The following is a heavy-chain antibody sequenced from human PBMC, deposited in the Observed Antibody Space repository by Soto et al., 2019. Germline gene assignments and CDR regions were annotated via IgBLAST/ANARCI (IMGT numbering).Heavy chain of an antibody. V-gene: IGHV1-24*01. CDR2: FDPEDGET. Sequence: ASVKASCKVSGYTLTELSMHWVQQAPGKGLEWMGGFDPEDGETIYAQKFQGRVTMTEDTSTDTAYMELSSLRSEDTAVYYCATATKRYNPRSPFDYWGQGTLVTVSS. J-gene: IGHJ4*02. D-gene: IGHD1-20*01. CDR1: GYTLTELS. CDR3: ATATKRYNPRSPFDY.